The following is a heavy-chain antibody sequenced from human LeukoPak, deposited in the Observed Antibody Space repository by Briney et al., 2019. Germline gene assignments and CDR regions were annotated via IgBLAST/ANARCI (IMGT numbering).Heavy chain of an antibody. J-gene: IGHJ4*02. D-gene: IGHD1-26*01. V-gene: IGHV3-30-3*01. CDR3: ARDPGTRYSVKVGYYFDY. CDR2: IIYDGTNA. CDR1: GFTFDSYS. Sequence: GGSLRLSRAASGFTFDSYSMHWVRQAPGKGLEWVSVIIYDGTNAHYADSVKGRFTVSRDNSRNTLFLQMNSLRPDDTAVYYCARDPGTRYSVKVGYYFDYWGQGTLVTVSS.